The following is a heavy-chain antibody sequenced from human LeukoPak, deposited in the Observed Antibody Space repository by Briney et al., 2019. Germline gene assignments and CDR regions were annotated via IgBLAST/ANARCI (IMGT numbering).Heavy chain of an antibody. CDR2: IYYSGST. V-gene: IGHV4-39*01. D-gene: IGHD2-2*02. CDR3: ARRALPAAIAVLNY. CDR1: GGSISSSSYY. J-gene: IGHJ4*02. Sequence: PSETLSLTCTVSGGSISSSSYYWGWIRQPPGKGLEWIGSIYYSGSTYYNPSLKSRVTISVDTSKNQFSLKLSSVTAADTAVYYCARRALPAAIAVLNYWGQGTLVTVSS.